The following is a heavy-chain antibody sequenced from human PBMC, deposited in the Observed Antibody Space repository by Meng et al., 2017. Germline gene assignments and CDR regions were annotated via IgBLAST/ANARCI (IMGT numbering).Heavy chain of an antibody. V-gene: IGHV4-4*02. Sequence: VRLQESGPGLVRPSGTLSLPCAVSGGSISSSNWWSWVRQPPGKGLEWIGEIYHSGSTNYNPSLKRRVTISVDKSKNQFSLKLSSVTAADTAVYYCARVVAATTLFLDYWGQGTLVTVSS. CDR2: IYHSGST. J-gene: IGHJ4*02. CDR1: GGSISSSNW. CDR3: ARVVAATTLFLDY. D-gene: IGHD2-15*01.